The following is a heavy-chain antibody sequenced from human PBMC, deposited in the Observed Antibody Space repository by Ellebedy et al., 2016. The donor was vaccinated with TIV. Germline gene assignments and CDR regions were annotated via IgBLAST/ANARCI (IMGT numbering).Heavy chain of an antibody. CDR2: ISSSSSYI. J-gene: IGHJ4*02. CDR3: ARDEGYCSSTSCYPFDY. D-gene: IGHD2-2*01. Sequence: GESLKISXAASGFTFSSYSMNWVRQAPGKGLEWVSSISSSSSYIYYADSVKGRFTISRDNAKNSLYLQMNSLRDEDTAVYYCARDEGYCSSTSCYPFDYWGQGTLVTVSS. V-gene: IGHV3-21*01. CDR1: GFTFSSYS.